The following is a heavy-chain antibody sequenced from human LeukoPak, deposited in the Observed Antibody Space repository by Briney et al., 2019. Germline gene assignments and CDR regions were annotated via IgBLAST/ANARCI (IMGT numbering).Heavy chain of an antibody. D-gene: IGHD3-3*01. CDR1: GGTFSSYA. V-gene: IGHV1-69*04. CDR3: ARGSTYYDFWSGKNWFDP. CDR2: IVPILGIA. Sequence: SVKVSCKASGGTFSSYAISWVRQAPGQGLEWMGRIVPILGIANYAQKFQGRVTITADKSTSTAYMELSSLRSEDTAVYYCARGSTYYDFWSGKNWFDPWGQGTLVTVSS. J-gene: IGHJ5*02.